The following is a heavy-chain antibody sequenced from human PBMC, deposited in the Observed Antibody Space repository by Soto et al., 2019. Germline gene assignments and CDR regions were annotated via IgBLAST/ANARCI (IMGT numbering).Heavy chain of an antibody. CDR3: ARDFELWTGFILRAPYLLYGLDS. V-gene: IGHV3-30*04. CDR2: VTYDRSDS. CDR1: GFTFDIHA. J-gene: IGHJ6*02. D-gene: IGHD3-3*01. Sequence: QVQLVESGGGVVQPGTSLRLSCAASGFTFDIHALHWVHQGPGKGLEWVTGVTYDRSDSYYADSVKGRCTISRDESRNTLYLQANRVTGVDTAASYCARDFELWTGFILRAPYLLYGLDSWGQGTALIVPS.